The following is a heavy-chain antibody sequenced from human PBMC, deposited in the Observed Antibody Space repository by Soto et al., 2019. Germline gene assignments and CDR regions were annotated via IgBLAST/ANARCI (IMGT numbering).Heavy chain of an antibody. D-gene: IGHD2-15*01. CDR3: ARTEVAATGDYYYGMDV. CDR2: INVYNGNT. Sequence: ASVKVSCKASGYTFTSYGISWVRQAPGQGLEWMGWINVYNGNTNYAQKFQGRVTITADESTSTAYMELSSLRSEDTAVYYCARTEVAATGDYYYGMDVWGQGTTVTVSS. J-gene: IGHJ6*02. CDR1: GYTFTSYG. V-gene: IGHV1-18*01.